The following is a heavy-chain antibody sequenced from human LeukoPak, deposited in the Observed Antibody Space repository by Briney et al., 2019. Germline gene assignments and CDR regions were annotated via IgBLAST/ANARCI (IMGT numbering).Heavy chain of an antibody. J-gene: IGHJ6*03. Sequence: PSETLSLTCAVYGGSFSGYYWSWIRQPPGKGLEWIGSIYYSGSTYYNPSLKSRVTISVDTSKNQFSLKLSSVTAADTAVYYCARGFAAAAGPYYYYYYMDVWGKGTTVTVSS. V-gene: IGHV4-34*01. CDR2: IYYSGST. CDR3: ARGFAAAAGPYYYYYYMDV. CDR1: GGSFSGYY. D-gene: IGHD6-13*01.